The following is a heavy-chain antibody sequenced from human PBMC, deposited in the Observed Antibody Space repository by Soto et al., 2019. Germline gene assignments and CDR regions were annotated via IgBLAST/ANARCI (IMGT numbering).Heavy chain of an antibody. CDR2: GYYSGST. CDR1: GTSMRGHF. J-gene: IGHJ5*02. V-gene: IGHV4-59*11. D-gene: IGHD3-10*01. CDR3: ARGVYLSLVRTGWFDP. Sequence: PSETLSLSCSVAGTSMRGHFGSWMRKHPGKGLEWIGYGYYSGSTLYNPSLKSRVTISLDTSKNHFSLRLNSVTSADTAVYYCARGVYLSLVRTGWFDPWGQGTLVTVS.